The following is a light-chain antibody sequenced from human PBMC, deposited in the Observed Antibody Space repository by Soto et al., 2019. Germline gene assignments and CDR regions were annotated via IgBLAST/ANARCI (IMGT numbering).Light chain of an antibody. CDR1: SSNIGSNT. CDR2: SNN. J-gene: IGLJ1*01. Sequence: VLTQPPSASGTPGQRVTNSCSGSSSNIGSNTVNWYQQLPGTAPKLLIYSNNQRPSGVPDRFSGSKSGTSASLAISGLQYEDEADYYCAAWDDRLSGYVLXTGTKLTV. V-gene: IGLV1-44*01. CDR3: AAWDDRLSGYV.